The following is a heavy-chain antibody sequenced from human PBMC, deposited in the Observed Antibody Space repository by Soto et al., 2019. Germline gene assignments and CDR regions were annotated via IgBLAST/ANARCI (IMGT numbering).Heavy chain of an antibody. CDR1: GFTFNSYA. Sequence: GGSMRLSCAASGFTFNSYAMSWVRQDPGKGLEWVSAISGSGGSTYYADSVKGRFTISRDNSKNTLYLQMNSLRAEDTAVYYRGKEEYGSSSGENWFDPGGRETLVTVS. CDR2: ISGSGGST. D-gene: IGHD6-6*01. J-gene: IGHJ5*02. CDR3: GKEEYGSSSGENWFDP. V-gene: IGHV3-23*01.